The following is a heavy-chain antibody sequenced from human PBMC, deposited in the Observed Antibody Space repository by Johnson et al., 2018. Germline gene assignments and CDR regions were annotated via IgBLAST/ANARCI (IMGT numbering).Heavy chain of an antibody. CDR1: GGSFSGYY. CDR2: INHSGST. CDR3: ARALYGDYGIYYYYYGMDV. V-gene: IGHV4-34*01. D-gene: IGHD4-17*01. Sequence: QVQLQQWGAGLLKPSETLALTCAVYGGSFSGYYWSWIRQPPGKGLEWIGEINHSGSTNDNPSLKSRVTISLDTSKNQFSRKLNSVTAADTAVYYCARALYGDYGIYYYYYGMDVWGQGTTVTVSS. J-gene: IGHJ6*02.